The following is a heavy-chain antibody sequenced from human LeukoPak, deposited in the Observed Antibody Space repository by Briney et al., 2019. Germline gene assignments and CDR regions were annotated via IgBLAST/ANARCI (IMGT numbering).Heavy chain of an antibody. D-gene: IGHD3-16*01. J-gene: IGHJ4*02. CDR3: ATNYDYA. CDR2: INHSGST. CDR1: GGSFSGYY. V-gene: IGHV4-34*01. Sequence: PSETLSLTCAVYGGSFSGYYWSWIRQPPGKGLEWIGEINHSGSTNYNPSLKSRVTISVDTSKNQFSLKLSSVTAADTAVYYCATNYDYAWGQGTLVTVSS.